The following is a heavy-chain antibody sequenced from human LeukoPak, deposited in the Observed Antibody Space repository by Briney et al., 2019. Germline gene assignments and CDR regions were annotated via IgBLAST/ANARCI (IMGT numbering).Heavy chain of an antibody. D-gene: IGHD6-19*01. CDR1: GGSISSNY. V-gene: IGHV4-59*01. CDR2: IYYSGST. CDR3: ARDNRYSSGWYFDY. Sequence: PSETLSLTCTVSGGSISSNYWSWIRQPPGKGLEWIGYIYYSGSTNYNPSLKSRVTISVDTSKNQFSLKLSSVTAADPAVYYCARDNRYSSGWYFDYWGQGTLVTVSS. J-gene: IGHJ4*02.